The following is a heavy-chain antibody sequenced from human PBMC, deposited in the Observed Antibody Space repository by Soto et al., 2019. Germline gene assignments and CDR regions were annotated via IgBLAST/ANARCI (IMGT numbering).Heavy chain of an antibody. J-gene: IGHJ4*02. CDR2: IDTSGTKI. Sequence: QVQLVESGGDLVKPGGSLRLSCAASGYTFSDYYMSWIRQAPGKGLEWISYIDTSGTKIYYADSVKGRFTITRDNAKNSLYLEMNSLRDEDTAVYYCASHYDMWSGYLSPVDYLCQGTLVTVSS. D-gene: IGHD3-3*01. CDR1: GYTFSDYY. CDR3: ASHYDMWSGYLSPVDY. V-gene: IGHV3-11*01.